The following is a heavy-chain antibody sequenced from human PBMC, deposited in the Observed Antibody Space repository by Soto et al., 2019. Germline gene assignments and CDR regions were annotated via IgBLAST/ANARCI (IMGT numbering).Heavy chain of an antibody. CDR2: ISYDGSNK. D-gene: IGHD6-13*01. Sequence: QVQLVESGGGVVQPGRSLRLSCAASGFTFSSYGMHWGRQAPGKGLEWVAVISYDGSNKYYADSVKGRFTISRDNSENTLYLQMNSLRAEDTAVYYCAKGGIHTHWYFDLWGRGTLVTVFS. V-gene: IGHV3-30*18. J-gene: IGHJ2*01. CDR1: GFTFSSYG. CDR3: AKGGIHTHWYFDL.